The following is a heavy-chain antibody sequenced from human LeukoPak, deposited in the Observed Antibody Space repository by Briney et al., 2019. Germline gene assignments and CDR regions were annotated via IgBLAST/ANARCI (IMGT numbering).Heavy chain of an antibody. Sequence: ASVKVSCKASGYTFTSYGISWVRQAPGQGLEWMGWISAYNGNTNYAQKLQGRVTMTTDTSTSTAYMELRSLRSDDTAVYYCARDRCIAAPQSLDYWGQGTLVTVSS. J-gene: IGHJ4*02. D-gene: IGHD6-13*01. CDR3: ARDRCIAAPQSLDY. CDR1: GYTFTSYG. V-gene: IGHV1-18*01. CDR2: ISAYNGNT.